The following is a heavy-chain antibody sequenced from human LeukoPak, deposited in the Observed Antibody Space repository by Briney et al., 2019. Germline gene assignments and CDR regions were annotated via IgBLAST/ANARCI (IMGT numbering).Heavy chain of an antibody. CDR3: AVGAYCGGDCYSGWFDP. V-gene: IGHV4-59*01. D-gene: IGHD2-21*02. Sequence: PGGSLRLSCAASGFTFSSYAMSWIRQPPGKGLEWIGYIYYSGSTNYNPSLKSRVTISVDTSKNQFSLKLSSVTAADTAVYYCAVGAYCGGDCYSGWFDPWGQGTLVTVSS. CDR1: GFTFSSYA. J-gene: IGHJ5*02. CDR2: IYYSGST.